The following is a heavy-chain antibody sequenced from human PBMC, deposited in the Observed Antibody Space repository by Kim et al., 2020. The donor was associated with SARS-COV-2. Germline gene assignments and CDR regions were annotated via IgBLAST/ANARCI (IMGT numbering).Heavy chain of an antibody. V-gene: IGHV4-34*01. Sequence: LKSRVTISVDTSKNQFSLKLSSVTAADTAVYYCARVPRYIVATIYHFDYWGQGTLVTVSS. J-gene: IGHJ4*02. D-gene: IGHD5-12*01. CDR3: ARVPRYIVATIYHFDY.